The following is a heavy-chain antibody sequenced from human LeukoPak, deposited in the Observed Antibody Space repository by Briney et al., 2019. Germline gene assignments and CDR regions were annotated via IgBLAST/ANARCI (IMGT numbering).Heavy chain of an antibody. V-gene: IGHV1-2*02. D-gene: IGHD6-13*01. CDR2: IDPNSGGT. CDR1: GYTFSRYY. J-gene: IGHJ4*02. CDR3: ARNLGIAAMNYFDY. Sequence: ASVKVSCKASGYTFSRYYMHWVRQAPGQGLEWMGWIDPNSGGTHYAQKIQGRVTVTRDSSITTVYMELSGLTYDDTVVYYCARNLGIAAMNYFDYWGQGTLVTVSS.